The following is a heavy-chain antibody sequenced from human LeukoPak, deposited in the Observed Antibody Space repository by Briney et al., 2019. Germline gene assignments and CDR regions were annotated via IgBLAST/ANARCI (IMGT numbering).Heavy chain of an antibody. D-gene: IGHD3-3*01. J-gene: IGHJ6*02. V-gene: IGHV3-33*08. Sequence: QPGGSLRLSCAASGFTFSSYSMNWVRQAPGKGLEWVAVIWYDGSNKYYADSVKGRFTISRDNSKNTLYLQMNSLRAEDTAVYYCARERLRFLEWFYGMDVWGQGTTVTVSS. CDR1: GFTFSSYS. CDR2: IWYDGSNK. CDR3: ARERLRFLEWFYGMDV.